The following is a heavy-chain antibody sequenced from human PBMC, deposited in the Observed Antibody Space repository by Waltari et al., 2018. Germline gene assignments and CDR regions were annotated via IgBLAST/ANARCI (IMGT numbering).Heavy chain of an antibody. V-gene: IGHV4-61*01. CDR2: IYYSGST. CDR1: GGSVRSGSSY. Sequence: QVQLQESGPGLVKPSETLSLTCPVSGGSVRSGSSYWSWLRQPPGKGLEWIGYIYYSGSTNDNPSLKSRVTISVDTSKNQFSRKLSSVTAADTAVYYCARAKRQSTVTSYGDYWGQGTLVTVSS. CDR3: ARAKRQSTVTSYGDY. D-gene: IGHD4-17*01. J-gene: IGHJ4*02.